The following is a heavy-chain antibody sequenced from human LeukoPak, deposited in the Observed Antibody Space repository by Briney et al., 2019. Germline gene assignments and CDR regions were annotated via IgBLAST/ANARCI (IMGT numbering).Heavy chain of an antibody. J-gene: IGHJ4*02. CDR2: IYSGDSDI. D-gene: IGHD1-26*01. CDR1: GYSFTSYW. Sequence: GESLKISCKGSGYSFTSYWIAWVRQMPGKGLEWMGIIYSGDSDIRYSPSFQGQVTISADKSISTAYLQWSSLKASDTAMYYCARQRIVGAAYYFDYWGQGTLVTVSS. V-gene: IGHV5-51*01. CDR3: ARQRIVGAAYYFDY.